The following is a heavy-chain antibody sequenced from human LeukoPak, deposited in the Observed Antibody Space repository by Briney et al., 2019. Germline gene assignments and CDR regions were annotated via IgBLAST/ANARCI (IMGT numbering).Heavy chain of an antibody. CDR2: IGSAGDP. CDR3: ARGGVGILTGYFDY. D-gene: IGHD3-9*01. CDR1: GFTFSSYD. V-gene: IGHV3-13*05. Sequence: GGSLRLSCAASGFTFSSYDMHWVRQATGKGLEWVSAIGSAGDPYYPGSVKGRFTISRENAKNSLYLQMNSLRAGDTAVYYCARGGVGILTGYFDYWGQGTLVTVSS. J-gene: IGHJ4*02.